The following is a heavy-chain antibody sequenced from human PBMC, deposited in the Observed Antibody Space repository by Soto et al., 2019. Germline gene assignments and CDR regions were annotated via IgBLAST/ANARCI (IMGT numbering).Heavy chain of an antibody. CDR2: INHSGST. D-gene: IGHD2-8*02. J-gene: IGHJ4*02. CDR1: GGAFSGYY. CDR3: ARDKITGLFDY. V-gene: IGHV4-34*01. Sequence: QVQLQQWGAGLLKPSETLSLTCAVYGGAFSGYYWTWIRQPPGTGLEWIGEINHSGSTNYNPSLKSGVTISVATSKNQFSLKLTSVTAADTAVYYCARDKITGLFDYWGQGTLVTVSS.